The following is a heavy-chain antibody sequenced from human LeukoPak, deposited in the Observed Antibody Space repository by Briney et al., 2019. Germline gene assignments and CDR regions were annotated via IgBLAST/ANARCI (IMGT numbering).Heavy chain of an antibody. CDR1: GGSISNTNW. J-gene: IGHJ4*02. D-gene: IGHD6-13*01. CDR3: ARPGIAATGAFDC. CDR2: VNLQGST. Sequence: PSGTLSLTCGVSGGSISNTNWWTWVRQPPGKGLEWIGEVNLQGSTNYNPSLKSRVSISVDTSKNQFSLNLTSVTAADTAVYFCARPGIAATGAFDCWGQGTLVTVSS. V-gene: IGHV4-4*02.